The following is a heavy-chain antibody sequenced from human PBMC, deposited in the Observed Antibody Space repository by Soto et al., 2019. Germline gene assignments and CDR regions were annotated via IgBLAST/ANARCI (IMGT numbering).Heavy chain of an antibody. CDR1: GFTFSSYS. J-gene: IGHJ4*02. CDR3: AKDRRELLGSSFDY. Sequence: GGSLRLSCAASGFTFSSYSMSWVRQAPGKGLEWVSAISGSGGSTYYADSVKGRFTISRDNSKNTLYLQMNSLRAEDTAVYYCAKDRRELLGSSFDYWGQGTLVTVSS. V-gene: IGHV3-23*01. D-gene: IGHD1-26*01. CDR2: ISGSGGST.